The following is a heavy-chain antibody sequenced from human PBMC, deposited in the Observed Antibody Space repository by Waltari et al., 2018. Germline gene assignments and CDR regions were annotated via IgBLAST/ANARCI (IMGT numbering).Heavy chain of an antibody. CDR1: GYPFTNYQ. Sequence: QVQVVQSGAEVKSPGASVRVSCMASGYPFTNYQIIWVRQATGQGLEWVGWMNPNSGNTAYSENLQGRVTITRDTSRRTSYLDLSSLRSEDTAVYYCARGLMGRGTMVIDPWGQGTLVTVSS. J-gene: IGHJ5*02. D-gene: IGHD1-1*01. V-gene: IGHV1-8*02. CDR3: ARGLMGRGTMVIDP. CDR2: MNPNSGNT.